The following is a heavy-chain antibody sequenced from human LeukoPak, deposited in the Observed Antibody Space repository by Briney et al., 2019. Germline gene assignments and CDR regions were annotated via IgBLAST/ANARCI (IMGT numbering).Heavy chain of an antibody. J-gene: IGHJ6*03. CDR3: ARDRVGQQLVGRKNNYYYMDV. CDR1: GFTFSSYT. CDR2: ISSSSSYI. V-gene: IGHV3-21*01. D-gene: IGHD6-13*01. Sequence: GGSLRLSCAASGFTFSSYTMNWVRQAPGKGLEWVSSISSSSSYIYYADSVKGRFTISRDNAKNSLYLQMNSLRAEDTAVYYCARDRVGQQLVGRKNNYYYMDVWGKGTTVTISS.